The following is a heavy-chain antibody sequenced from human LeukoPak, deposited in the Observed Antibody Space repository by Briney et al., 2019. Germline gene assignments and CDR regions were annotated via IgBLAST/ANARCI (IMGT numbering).Heavy chain of an antibody. CDR3: ARAHVPAASDAFDI. CDR2: INPNSGGT. CDR1: GYTFTGYY. Sequence: GASVKVSCKVSGYTFTGYYMHWVRQAPGQGLEWMGWINPNSGGTNYAQKFQGRVTMTRDTSISTAYMELSRLRSDDTAVYYCARAHVPAASDAFDIWGQGTMVTVSS. D-gene: IGHD2-2*01. J-gene: IGHJ3*02. V-gene: IGHV1-2*02.